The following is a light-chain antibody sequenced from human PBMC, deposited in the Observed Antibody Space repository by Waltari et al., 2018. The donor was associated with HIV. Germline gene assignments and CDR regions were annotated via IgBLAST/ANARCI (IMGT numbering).Light chain of an antibody. CDR3: QQYNSSQST. J-gene: IGKJ2*02. V-gene: IGKV1-5*03. Sequence: DIQMTQSPSTLSASVGDRVTITCRASQSISSWLAWYQQKPGKAPKLLIYKASSLESGVPSRFSGSGSGTEFTLTISSLQPDDFATYYCQQYNSSQSTFGQGTKLEIK. CDR1: QSISSW. CDR2: KAS.